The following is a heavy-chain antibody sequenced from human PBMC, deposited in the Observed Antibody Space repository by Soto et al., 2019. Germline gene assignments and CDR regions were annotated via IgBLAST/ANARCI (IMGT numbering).Heavy chain of an antibody. J-gene: IGHJ4*02. CDR1: GDSITTGSHY. V-gene: IGHV4-31*03. CDR2: IYYSGST. D-gene: IGHD3-22*01. Sequence: QVQLQESGPGLVKPSQTLSLTCIVSGDSITTGSHYWNWIRQHPGKGLEWIGYIYYSGSTYHNPSLKSRVTISIDTSKRQFALRLGSVSVADSGVYSGVRGDAYDCGGFPSLGGQGTLVTVCS. CDR3: VRGDAYDCGGFPSL.